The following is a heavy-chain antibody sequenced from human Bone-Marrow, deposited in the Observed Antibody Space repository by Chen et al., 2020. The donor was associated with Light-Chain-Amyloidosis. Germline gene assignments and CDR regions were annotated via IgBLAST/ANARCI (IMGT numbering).Heavy chain of an antibody. CDR3: VRGREWFDP. J-gene: IGHJ5*02. V-gene: IGHV1-18*04. Sequence: QVQLVHSGAEVKKPGASVNVPCKASGYIFTNYGIGWVRQAPGQGLEWLGWVSAYNDDRNYIQKLQGRVTMTTDASTNTGYMELRSLTSDDTAVYYCVRGREWFDPWGQGTLVTVSS. CDR2: VSAYNDDR. CDR1: GYIFTNYG.